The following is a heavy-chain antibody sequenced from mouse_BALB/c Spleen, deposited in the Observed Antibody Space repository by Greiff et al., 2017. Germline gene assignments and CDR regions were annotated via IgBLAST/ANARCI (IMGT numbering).Heavy chain of an antibody. D-gene: IGHD2-10*02. J-gene: IGHJ4*01. CDR3: AREYGKGGNAMDY. CDR1: GYAFSSYW. Sequence: VQLQQSGAELVRPGSSVKISCKASGYAFSSYWMNWVKQRPGQGLEWIGQIYPGDGDTNYNGKFKGKATLTADKSSSTAYMQLSSLTSEDSAVYFCAREYGKGGNAMDYWGQGTSVTVSS. V-gene: IGHV1-80*01. CDR2: IYPGDGDT.